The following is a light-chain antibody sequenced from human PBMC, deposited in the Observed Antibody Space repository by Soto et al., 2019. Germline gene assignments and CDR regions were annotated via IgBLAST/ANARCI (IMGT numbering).Light chain of an antibody. CDR1: SSNIGSNI. V-gene: IGLV1-44*01. CDR2: GDN. J-gene: IGLJ2*01. CDR3: AVWDDIWNGVV. Sequence: QSVLTQPPSASGTPGQRVTISCSGSSSNIGSNIVNWYQQLPGMAPKLLIYGDNQRPSGVPDRVSGSKSGTSASLAITGLQSEDEADYYCAVWDDIWNGVVFGGGTKLTVL.